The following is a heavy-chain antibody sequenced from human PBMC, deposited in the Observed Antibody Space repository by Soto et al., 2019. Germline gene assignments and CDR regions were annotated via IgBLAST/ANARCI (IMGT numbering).Heavy chain of an antibody. V-gene: IGHV3-23*01. Sequence: GGSLRLSCAASGFTFSSYAMTWVRQAPGKGLEWVSVVSGSGGSTYYADSVKGRFTISRDNSKNTLYLQMNSLRAEDTAVYYCAKVDYYDSSGCVDYWGQGTLVTVSS. CDR3: AKVDYYDSSGCVDY. CDR2: VSGSGGST. CDR1: GFTFSSYA. D-gene: IGHD3-22*01. J-gene: IGHJ4*02.